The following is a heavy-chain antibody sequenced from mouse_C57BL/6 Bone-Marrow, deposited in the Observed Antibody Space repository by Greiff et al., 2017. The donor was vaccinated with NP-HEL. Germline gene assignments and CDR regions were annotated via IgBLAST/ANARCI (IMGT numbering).Heavy chain of an antibody. Sequence: VQLQQSGTELVKPGASVKLSCKASGYTFTSYWMHWVKQRPGQGLEWIGNINPSNGGTNYNEKFKSKATLTVDKSSSTAYMQLSSRTSEDSAVYYCARSGDYDDYFDYWGQGTTLTVSS. J-gene: IGHJ2*01. V-gene: IGHV1-53*01. CDR1: GYTFTSYW. CDR2: INPSNGGT. D-gene: IGHD2-4*01. CDR3: ARSGDYDDYFDY.